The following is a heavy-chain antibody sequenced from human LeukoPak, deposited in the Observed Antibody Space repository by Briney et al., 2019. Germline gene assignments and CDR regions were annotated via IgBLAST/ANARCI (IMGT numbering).Heavy chain of an antibody. CDR3: ARGGVGDFDY. J-gene: IGHJ4*02. CDR2: ISSTSTYI. CDR1: GFTFSLYS. D-gene: IGHD2-21*01. V-gene: IGHV3-21*01. Sequence: PGGSLRLSCAASGFTFSLYSMNWVRQAPGKGLEWVSSISSTSTYIYYAHSVKGRFTISRDNAKNSLFLQLNSLRAEDTAVYCCARGGVGDFDYWGQGTLVTVSS.